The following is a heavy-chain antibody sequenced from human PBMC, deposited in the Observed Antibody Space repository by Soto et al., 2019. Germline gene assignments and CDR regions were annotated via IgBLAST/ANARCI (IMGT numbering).Heavy chain of an antibody. CDR3: ARETDLYSSSSYYYYMDV. Sequence: SLKVSSKASGYTFTSYDINWVRQATGQGIEWMGWMNPNSGNTGYAQKFQGRVTMTRNTSISTAYMELSSLRSEDTAVYYCARETDLYSSSSYYYYMDVWGKGTTVTVSS. J-gene: IGHJ6*03. V-gene: IGHV1-8*01. CDR2: MNPNSGNT. CDR1: GYTFTSYD. D-gene: IGHD6-6*01.